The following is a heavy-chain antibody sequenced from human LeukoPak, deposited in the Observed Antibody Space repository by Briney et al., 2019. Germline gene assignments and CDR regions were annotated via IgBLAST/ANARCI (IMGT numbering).Heavy chain of an antibody. CDR1: GGSISSGGYS. D-gene: IGHD3-22*01. J-gene: IGHJ4*02. CDR3: ARIGYYYDSSGYYYSALYYFDY. V-gene: IGHV4-30-2*01. CDR2: IYHSGST. Sequence: SETLSLTCAVSGGSISSGGYSWSWIRQPPGRGLEWIGYIYHSGSTYYNPSLKSRVTISVDRSKNQFSLKLSSVTAADTAVYYCARIGYYYDSSGYYYSALYYFDYWGQGTLVTVSS.